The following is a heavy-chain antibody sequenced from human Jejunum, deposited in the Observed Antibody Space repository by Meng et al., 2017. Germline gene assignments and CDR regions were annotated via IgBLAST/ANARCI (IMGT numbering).Heavy chain of an antibody. J-gene: IGHJ4*02. CDR3: AKGYTAGSYYFDY. Sequence: QVQSRQSGAEVNEPGASVKVSCKFSGFTFTNYHMNWVRQAPGQGLEWMGWINPASGDTDYAQKFQGRLTMTRDTSISTAYIELVTLTSDDTAVYYCAKGYTAGSYYFDYWGQGTLVTVSS. D-gene: IGHD2-2*02. V-gene: IGHV1-2*02. CDR1: GFTFTNYH. CDR2: INPASGDT.